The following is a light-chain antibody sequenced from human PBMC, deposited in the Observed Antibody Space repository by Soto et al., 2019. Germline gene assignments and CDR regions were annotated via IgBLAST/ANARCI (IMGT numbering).Light chain of an antibody. CDR2: DNN. V-gene: IGLV1-51*01. CDR3: GTWDSSLSAYV. CDR1: SSNIGNNY. Sequence: QSVLTQPPSVSAAAGQEVTISCSGSSSNIGNNYVSWYQQLPGTAPKLLIYDNNKRPSGIPDRFSGSKSGTSATLGITGLQTGDEADYYCGTWDSSLSAYVFGTGTKVTVL. J-gene: IGLJ1*01.